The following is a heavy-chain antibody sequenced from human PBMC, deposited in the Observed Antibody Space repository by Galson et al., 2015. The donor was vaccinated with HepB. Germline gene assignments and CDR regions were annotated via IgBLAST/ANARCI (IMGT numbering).Heavy chain of an antibody. D-gene: IGHD2-8*01. V-gene: IGHV2-5*02. CDR3: ARVEIEECNNGVCQSKNSFDY. CDR2: IYWDDDK. CDR1: GFSLSTSGVG. Sequence: PALVKPTQTLTLTCTFSGFSLSTSGVGVGWIRQPPGKALEWLALIYWDDDKRYSPSLKSRLTITKDTSKNQVVLTMTNMDPVDTATYYCARVEIEECNNGVCQSKNSFDYWGQGTLVTVSS. J-gene: IGHJ4*02.